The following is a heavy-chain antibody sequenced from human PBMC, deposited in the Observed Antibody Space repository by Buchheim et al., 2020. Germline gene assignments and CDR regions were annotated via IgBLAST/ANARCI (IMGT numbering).Heavy chain of an antibody. V-gene: IGHV3-30*18. J-gene: IGHJ6*02. CDR3: AKDLISYDYYYYGMDV. Sequence: QVQLVESGGGVVQPGRSLRLSCAASGFTFSSYGMHWVRQAPGKGLEWVAVISYDGSNKYYADSVKGRFTISRDNSKNTLYLQMNSLRAEDTAVYYCAKDLISYDYYYYGMDVWGQGTT. CDR1: GFTFSSYG. CDR2: ISYDGSNK. D-gene: IGHD3/OR15-3a*01.